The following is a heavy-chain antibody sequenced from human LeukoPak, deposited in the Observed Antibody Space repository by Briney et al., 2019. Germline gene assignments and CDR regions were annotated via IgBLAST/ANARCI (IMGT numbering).Heavy chain of an antibody. CDR3: ARGWYYDSSGYPTSGYFQH. CDR1: GYTFTSYY. Sequence: ASVKVSCKASGYTFTSYYMHWVRQAPGQGLEWMGIINPSGGSTSYAQKFQGRVTMTRDTSTSTVYMELSSLRSEATAVYYCARGWYYDSSGYPTSGYFQHWGQGTLVTVSS. CDR2: INPSGGST. V-gene: IGHV1-46*01. D-gene: IGHD3-22*01. J-gene: IGHJ1*01.